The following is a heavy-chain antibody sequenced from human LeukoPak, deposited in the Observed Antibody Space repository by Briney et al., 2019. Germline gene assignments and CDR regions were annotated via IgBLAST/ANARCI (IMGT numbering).Heavy chain of an antibody. V-gene: IGHV3-11*06. Sequence: PGGSLRLSCAASVFTLSDYYMSWIRQAPGKGLEWVSYVSSSSDYTNYADSVKGRFTISRDNAKKSVYLQMNSLRAEDTAVYYCARVSPRNWFDPWGQGTLVTVSS. CDR2: VSSSSDYT. J-gene: IGHJ5*02. CDR3: ARVSPRNWFDP. CDR1: VFTLSDYY.